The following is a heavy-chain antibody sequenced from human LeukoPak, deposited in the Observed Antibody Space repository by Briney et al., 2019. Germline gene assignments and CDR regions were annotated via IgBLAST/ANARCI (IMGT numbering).Heavy chain of an antibody. CDR1: GFTVSSNY. J-gene: IGHJ4*02. CDR2: IYSGGST. CDR3: AREGQQLVNDY. Sequence: GGSLRLSCAASGFTVSSNYMSWVRQAPGKGLEWVSVIYSGGSTYYADSVKGRFTISRDNSKNTLYLQMNSLRAEDTAVHYCAREGQQLVNDYWGQGTLVTVSS. V-gene: IGHV3-66*01. D-gene: IGHD6-13*01.